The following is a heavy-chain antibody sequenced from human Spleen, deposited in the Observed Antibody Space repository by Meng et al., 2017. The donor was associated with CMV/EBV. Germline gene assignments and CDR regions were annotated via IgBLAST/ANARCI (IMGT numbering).Heavy chain of an antibody. CDR2: INHTGST. CDR3: CSRRFGEWGY. Sequence: QVQLQQCGEGLCKPWATLSLSSAVYGGSLSGYSWSWIRQPPGKGQEWIGEINHTGSTNYNPSLKSRVTISVDTSKNQFSLKLSSVTAADTAVYYCCSRRFGEWGYWGQGTLVTVSS. V-gene: IGHV4-34*01. J-gene: IGHJ4*02. D-gene: IGHD3-10*01. CDR1: GGSLSGYS.